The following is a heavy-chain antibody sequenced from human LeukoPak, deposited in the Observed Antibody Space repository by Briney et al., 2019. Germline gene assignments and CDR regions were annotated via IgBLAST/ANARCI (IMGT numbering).Heavy chain of an antibody. CDR1: GYTFTGYY. Sequence: ASVKVSCKASGYTFTGYYVHWVRQAPGQGLEWMGWINPNSGVTHYAQKFQGRVTMTRDTSISTAYMELSRLTSDDTAVYYCARDPRHNPRWLDTGNWFDPWGQGTLVTVSS. D-gene: IGHD6-19*01. J-gene: IGHJ5*02. CDR2: INPNSGVT. CDR3: ARDPRHNPRWLDTGNWFDP. V-gene: IGHV1-2*02.